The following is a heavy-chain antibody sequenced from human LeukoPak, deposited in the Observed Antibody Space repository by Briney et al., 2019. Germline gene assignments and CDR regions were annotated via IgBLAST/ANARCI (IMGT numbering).Heavy chain of an antibody. CDR1: GGSISSYY. J-gene: IGHJ6*03. CDR2: IYTSGST. Sequence: SETLSLTCTVSGGSISSYYWSWIRQPAGKGLEWIGRIYTSGSTNYNPSLKSRVTMSVDTSKNQFSLKLSSVTAADTAVYYCARDVSQRIAVPEYYMDVLGKRTTGT. CDR3: ARDVSQRIAVPEYYMDV. D-gene: IGHD6-19*01. V-gene: IGHV4-4*07.